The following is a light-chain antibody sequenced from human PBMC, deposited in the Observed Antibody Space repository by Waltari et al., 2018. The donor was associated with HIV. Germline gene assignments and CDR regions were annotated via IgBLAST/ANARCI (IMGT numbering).Light chain of an antibody. J-gene: IGKJ2*01. Sequence: IQMTQSPSTLSASVGDRVTITCRASQSVSNWLAWYQQKPGRAPKLLMYKASSLESGVPSRFSGSGSGTEFTLTISSLQPDDFATYYCQHYNDYPYSFGQGTKVEIK. CDR2: KAS. CDR1: QSVSNW. V-gene: IGKV1-5*03. CDR3: QHYNDYPYS.